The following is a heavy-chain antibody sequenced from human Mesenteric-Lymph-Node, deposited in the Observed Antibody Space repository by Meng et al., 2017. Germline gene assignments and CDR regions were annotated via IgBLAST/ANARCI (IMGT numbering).Heavy chain of an antibody. V-gene: IGHV4-34*10. CDR3: TTYLTHRSSHRGFDY. J-gene: IGHJ4*02. CDR1: DGSLPDHY. D-gene: IGHD3-9*01. Sequence: SETLSLTCAVYDGSLPDHYWAWIRQSPGKGLEWIGEVKYGGRTNYNPSLKSRVTISVDTSKNQVSLKLTSVTPDDTAVYFCTTYLTHRSSHRGFDYWGQGRLVTVSS. CDR2: VKYGGRT.